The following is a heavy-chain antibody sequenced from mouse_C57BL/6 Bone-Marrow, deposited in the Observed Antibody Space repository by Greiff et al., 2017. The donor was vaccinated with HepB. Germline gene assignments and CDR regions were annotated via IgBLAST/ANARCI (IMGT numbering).Heavy chain of an antibody. CDR1: GFSLSTFGMG. D-gene: IGHD2-4*01. Sequence: QVTLKECGPGILQPSQTLSLTCSFSGFSLSTFGMGVGWIRQPSGKGLVWLAHIWWDDDKYYNPALKSGLTISKDTSKNQVFLNIANVDTADTATYYCARYDYPWFAYWGQGTLVTVSA. J-gene: IGHJ3*01. V-gene: IGHV8-8*01. CDR2: IWWDDDK. CDR3: ARYDYPWFAY.